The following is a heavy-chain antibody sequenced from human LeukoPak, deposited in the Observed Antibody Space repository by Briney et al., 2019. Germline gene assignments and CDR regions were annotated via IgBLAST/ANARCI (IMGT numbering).Heavy chain of an antibody. Sequence: ASVKVSCKASGYTFTSYGISWVRQAPGQGLEWMGWISAYNGNTNYAQKLRGRVTMTTDTSTSTAYMELRSLRSDDTAVYYCERPLRYYDILTGYFTDYYYGMDVWGQGTTVTVSS. V-gene: IGHV1-18*01. J-gene: IGHJ6*02. CDR2: ISAYNGNT. CDR1: GYTFTSYG. D-gene: IGHD3-9*01. CDR3: ERPLRYYDILTGYFTDYYYGMDV.